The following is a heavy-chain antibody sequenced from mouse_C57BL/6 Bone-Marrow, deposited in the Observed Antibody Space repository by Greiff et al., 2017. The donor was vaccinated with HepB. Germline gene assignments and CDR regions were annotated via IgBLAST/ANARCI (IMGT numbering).Heavy chain of an antibody. D-gene: IGHD2-3*01. CDR2: INPSSGYT. Sequence: LQESGAELARPGASVKMSCTASGYTFTSYTMHWVKQRPGQGLEWIGYINPSSGYTKYNQKFKDKATLTADKSSSTEYMQLSSLTSEDSAVYDCAIYDGYYEYAMDDWGQGTSVTVSS. CDR3: AIYDGYYEYAMDD. J-gene: IGHJ4*01. CDR1: GYTFTSYT. V-gene: IGHV1-4*01.